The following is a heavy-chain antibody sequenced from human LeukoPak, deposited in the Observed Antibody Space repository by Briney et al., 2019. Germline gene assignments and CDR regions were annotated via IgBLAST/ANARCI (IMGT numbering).Heavy chain of an antibody. CDR2: INPNSGGT. J-gene: IGHJ4*02. D-gene: IGHD5-18*01. Sequence: GASVKVSCKAFGYTFTGYYMHWVRQAPGQGLGWMGWINPNSGGTNYAQKFQGRVTMTRDTSISTAYMELSRLRSDDRAVYYCARGVRVATAITAIDYWGQGTLVTVSS. CDR3: ARGVRVATAITAIDY. V-gene: IGHV1-2*02. CDR1: GYTFTGYY.